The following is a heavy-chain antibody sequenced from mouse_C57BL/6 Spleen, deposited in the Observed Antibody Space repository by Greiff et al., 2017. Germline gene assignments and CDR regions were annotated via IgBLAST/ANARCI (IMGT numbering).Heavy chain of an antibody. J-gene: IGHJ3*01. D-gene: IGHD2-3*01. CDR3: ARDDGNYAWFAY. Sequence: VQLVESGPGLVQPSQSLSITCTVSGFSLTSYGVHWVRQSPGKGLEWLGVIWSGGSTDYNAAFISRLSISKDNSKSQVFFKMNSLQADDTAIYYCARDDGNYAWFAYWGQGTLVTVSA. V-gene: IGHV2-2*01. CDR2: IWSGGST. CDR1: GFSLTSYG.